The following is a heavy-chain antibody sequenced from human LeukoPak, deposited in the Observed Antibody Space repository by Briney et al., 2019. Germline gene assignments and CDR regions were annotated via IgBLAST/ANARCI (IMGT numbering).Heavy chain of an antibody. V-gene: IGHV4-61*02. CDR3: ARGAYYESYFDY. CDR2: IYTSGST. Sequence: PSQTLSLTCTVSGGSISSGSYYGSWIRQPAGKGLEWIGRIYTSGSTNYNPSLKSRVTISVDTSKNQFSLKLSSVTAADTAVYYCARGAYYESYFDYWGQGTLVTVSS. D-gene: IGHD3-22*01. CDR1: GGSISSGSYY. J-gene: IGHJ4*02.